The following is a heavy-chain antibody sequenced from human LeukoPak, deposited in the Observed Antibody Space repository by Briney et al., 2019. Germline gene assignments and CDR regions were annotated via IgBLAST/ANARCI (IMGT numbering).Heavy chain of an antibody. CDR3: ARGPPQNYYYDPSGYYFGV. CDR1: GFTFSSYW. CDR2: IQQDGSEE. J-gene: IGHJ4*02. D-gene: IGHD3-22*01. Sequence: GGSLRLSCAASGFTFSSYWMSWVRQAPGKGLEWVANIQQDGSEEYVDSVKGRFTISRDNSHTSLYLQMNSLRAEDTAVYYCARGPPQNYYYDPSGYYFGVWGQGTLVTVSS. V-gene: IGHV3-7*01.